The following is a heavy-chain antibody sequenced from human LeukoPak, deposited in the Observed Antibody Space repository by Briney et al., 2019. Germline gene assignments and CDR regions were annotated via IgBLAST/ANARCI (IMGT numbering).Heavy chain of an antibody. CDR1: GGSISSGGYS. D-gene: IGHD2-8*01. Sequence: SETLSLTCAVSGGSISSGGYSWSWIRQPPGKGLEWIGYIYYSGSTYYNPSLKSRVTISVDTSKNQCSLKLSSVTAADTAVYYCARHLGYCTNGVCYISWFDPWGQGTLVTVSS. CDR3: ARHLGYCTNGVCYISWFDP. J-gene: IGHJ5*02. CDR2: IYYSGST. V-gene: IGHV4-30-4*07.